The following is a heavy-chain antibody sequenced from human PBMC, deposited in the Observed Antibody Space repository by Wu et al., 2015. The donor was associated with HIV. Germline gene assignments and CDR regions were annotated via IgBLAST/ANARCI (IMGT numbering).Heavy chain of an antibody. V-gene: IGHV1-2*02. D-gene: IGHD2-21*01. CDR1: GGTFSTYA. CDR2: INPSSGDT. Sequence: QVQLVQSGPEVKKPGSSVKVSCKASGGTFSTYAINWVRQAPGQGLQWVAWINPSSGDTSYGKDFQGRVTVTRDTSISTVYMELTGLTFADTAIYYCARDVVFDHWGHGTPVTVSS. J-gene: IGHJ4*01. CDR3: ARDVVFDH.